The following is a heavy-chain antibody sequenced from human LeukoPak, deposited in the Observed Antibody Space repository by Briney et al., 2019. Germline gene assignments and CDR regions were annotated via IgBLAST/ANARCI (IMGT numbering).Heavy chain of an antibody. J-gene: IGHJ5*02. V-gene: IGHV3-23*01. CDR1: GFTFSSYA. D-gene: IGHD6-19*01. CDR3: AKRSAAGTGWFDP. Sequence: GGSLRLSCAASGFTFSSYAMSWVRQAPGKGLEWVSAISGSGGSTYYADSVRGRFIISRDNSKNTLYLQMNSLRAEDTAVYYCAKRSAAGTGWFDPWGQGTLVTVSS. CDR2: ISGSGGST.